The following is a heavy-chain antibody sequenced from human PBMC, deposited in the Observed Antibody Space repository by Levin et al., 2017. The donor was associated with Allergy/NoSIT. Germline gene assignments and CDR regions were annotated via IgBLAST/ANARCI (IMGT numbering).Heavy chain of an antibody. D-gene: IGHD6-19*01. CDR3: ARGSRWGAVVRPFDY. J-gene: IGHJ4*02. Sequence: SETLSLTCTVSGGSISSYYWSWIRQPPGKGLEWIGYIYYSGSTNYNPSLKSRVTISVDTSKNQFSLKLSSVTAADTAVYYCARGSRWGAVVRPFDYWGQGTLVTVSS. CDR2: IYYSGST. CDR1: GGSISSYY. V-gene: IGHV4-59*01.